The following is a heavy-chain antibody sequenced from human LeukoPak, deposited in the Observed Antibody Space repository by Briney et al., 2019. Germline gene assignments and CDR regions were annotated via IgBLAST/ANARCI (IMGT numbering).Heavy chain of an antibody. J-gene: IGHJ4*02. CDR2: IRSKANSYAT. D-gene: IGHD2-15*01. Sequence: GGSLRLSCAASGFTFSGSAMHWVRQVSGKGLEWVGRIRSKANSYATAYAASVKGRFTISRDDSKNTAYLQMNSLKTEDTAVYYCTSSPGYCSGGSCYSVYWGQGTLVTVSS. CDR3: TSSPGYCSGGSCYSVY. CDR1: GFTFSGSA. V-gene: IGHV3-73*01.